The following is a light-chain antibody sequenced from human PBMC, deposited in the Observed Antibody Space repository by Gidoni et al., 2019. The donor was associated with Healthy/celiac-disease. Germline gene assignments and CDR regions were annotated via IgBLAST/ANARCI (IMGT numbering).Light chain of an antibody. CDR2: DGS. V-gene: IGLV2-14*03. J-gene: IGLJ3*02. CDR3: SSYTSSSTRV. CDR1: SNDVGGYNY. Sequence: QSALTQPASVSGSPGQSLTISCTGTSNDVGGYNYVSWYQQHPSKAPKLMISDGSNRPSGVSKRFSGSKSGNTASLTISGLQAEDEADYYCSSYTSSSTRVFGGGTKLTVL.